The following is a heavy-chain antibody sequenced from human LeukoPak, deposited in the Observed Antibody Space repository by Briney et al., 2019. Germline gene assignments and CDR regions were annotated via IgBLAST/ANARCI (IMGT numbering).Heavy chain of an antibody. CDR1: GGSISSYY. CDR2: IYYSGST. D-gene: IGHD3-22*01. V-gene: IGHV4-59*01. J-gene: IGHJ4*02. CDR3: ARDRSDSSGYYFPND. Sequence: SETLSLTCTVSGGSISSYYWSWIRQPPGKGLEWIGYIYYSGSTNYNPSLKSRVTISVDTSKNQFSLKLSSVTAADTAVYCCARDRSDSSGYYFPNDWGQGTLVTVSS.